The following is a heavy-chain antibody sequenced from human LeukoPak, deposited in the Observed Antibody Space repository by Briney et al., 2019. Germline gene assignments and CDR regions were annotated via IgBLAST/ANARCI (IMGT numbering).Heavy chain of an antibody. CDR1: GGTFSSYA. CDR3: ARGRYYGSGSYIY. CDR2: IIPIFGTA. D-gene: IGHD3-10*01. V-gene: IGHV1-69*05. Sequence: SVKVSCKASGGTFSSYAISWVRQAPGQRLEWMGRIIPIFGTANYAQKFQGRVTITTDESTSTAYMELSSLRSEDTAVYYRARGRYYGSGSYIYWGQGTLVTVSS. J-gene: IGHJ4*02.